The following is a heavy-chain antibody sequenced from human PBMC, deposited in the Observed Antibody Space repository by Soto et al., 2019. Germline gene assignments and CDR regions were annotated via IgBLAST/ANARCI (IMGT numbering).Heavy chain of an antibody. V-gene: IGHV4-59*01. Sequence: SETLSLTCTVSGGSISIYYCSWIRQPPGKGLEWIGYIYYSGSTNYNPSLKSRVTISVDTSKNQFSLKLSSVTAADTAVYYCARDTGAVAGYFDYWGQGTLVTAPQ. CDR1: GGSISIYY. CDR3: ARDTGAVAGYFDY. CDR2: IYYSGST. D-gene: IGHD6-19*01. J-gene: IGHJ4*02.